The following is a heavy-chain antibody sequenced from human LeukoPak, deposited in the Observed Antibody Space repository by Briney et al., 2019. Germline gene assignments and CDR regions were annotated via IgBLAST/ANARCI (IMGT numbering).Heavy chain of an antibody. CDR3: ARDENDYVWGSYRYTHSDY. CDR1: GFTFSSYG. CDR2: IWFDGSNK. Sequence: QPGGSLRLSCAASGFTFSSYGMHWVRQAPGKGLEWVAVIWFDGSNKYYADSVKGRFTISRDNPKNTLYLQLNSLRAEDTAVYYCARDENDYVWGSYRYTHSDYWGQGTLVTVSS. D-gene: IGHD3-16*02. J-gene: IGHJ4*02. V-gene: IGHV3-33*01.